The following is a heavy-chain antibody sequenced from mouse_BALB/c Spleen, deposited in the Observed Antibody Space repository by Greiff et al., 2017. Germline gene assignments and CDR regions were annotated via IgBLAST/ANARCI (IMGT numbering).Heavy chain of an antibody. CDR1: GYSFPGYY. J-gene: IGHJ1*01. D-gene: IGHD3-1*01. CDR2: ISCYNGAT. Sequence: LVKTGASVKISCKASGYSFPGYYMHWVKQSHGKSLEWIGYISCYNGATSYNQKFKGKATFTVDTSSSTAYMQFNSLTSEDSAVYYCARGLGGTGWYFDVWGAGTTVTVSS. V-gene: IGHV1S34*01. CDR3: ARGLGGTGWYFDV.